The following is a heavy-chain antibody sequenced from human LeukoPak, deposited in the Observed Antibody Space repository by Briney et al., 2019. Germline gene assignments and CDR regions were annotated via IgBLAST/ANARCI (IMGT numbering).Heavy chain of an antibody. V-gene: IGHV3-33*01. Sequence: GGSLRLSCAASGFTFSSYGMHWVRQAPGKGLEWVADIWYDGSHKYYADSVKGRFTISRDNSKNTLHLRMNSLRAEDTAVYYCARDLLLWFGELSGDSDYWGQGTLVTVSS. D-gene: IGHD3-10*01. J-gene: IGHJ4*02. CDR3: ARDLLLWFGELSGDSDY. CDR1: GFTFSSYG. CDR2: IWYDGSHK.